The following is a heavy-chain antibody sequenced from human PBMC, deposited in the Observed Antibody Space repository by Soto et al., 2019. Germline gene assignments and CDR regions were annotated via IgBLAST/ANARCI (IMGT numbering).Heavy chain of an antibody. CDR3: ASEQVEVITIFGVVVGDFDY. V-gene: IGHV3-23*01. Sequence: GGSLRLSCAASGFTFSSYAMSWVRQAPGKGLEWVSAISGSGGSTYYADSVKGRFTISRDNSKNTLYLQMNSLRAEDTAVYYCASEQVEVITIFGVVVGDFDYWGQGTLVTVSS. D-gene: IGHD3-3*01. J-gene: IGHJ4*02. CDR2: ISGSGGST. CDR1: GFTFSSYA.